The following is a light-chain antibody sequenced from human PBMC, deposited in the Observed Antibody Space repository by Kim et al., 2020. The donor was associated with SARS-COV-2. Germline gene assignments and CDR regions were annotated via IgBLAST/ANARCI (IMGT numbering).Light chain of an antibody. V-gene: IGLV3-1*01. Sequence: SVSPGQTASITCSGDKLGDKYVCWYQQKPGQSPVLVLYQDDKRPSGIPERFSGSNSGNTATLTISGTQALDEADYYCQAWDSNTWVFGGGTQLTVL. CDR1: KLGDKY. CDR3: QAWDSNTWV. CDR2: QDD. J-gene: IGLJ3*02.